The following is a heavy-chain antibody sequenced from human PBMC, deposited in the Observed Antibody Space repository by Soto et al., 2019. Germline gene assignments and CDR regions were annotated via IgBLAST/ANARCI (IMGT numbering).Heavy chain of an antibody. J-gene: IGHJ6*02. V-gene: IGHV4-30-4*01. CDR3: ARDRRWCSGGSCDDGMDV. CDR1: GGSISSGDYY. D-gene: IGHD2-15*01. CDR2: IYYSGST. Sequence: PSETLSLTYTVSGGSISSGDYYWSWIRQPPGKGLEWIGYIYYSGSTYYNPSLKSRVTISVDTSKKQFSLKLSSVTAADTAVYDCARDRRWCSGGSCDDGMDVWGQGTTVS.